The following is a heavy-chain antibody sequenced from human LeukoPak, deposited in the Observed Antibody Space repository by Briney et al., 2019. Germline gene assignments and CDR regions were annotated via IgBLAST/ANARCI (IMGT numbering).Heavy chain of an antibody. D-gene: IGHD3-22*01. Sequence: SETLSLTCTVSGGSISSYYWSWIRQPPGKGLEWIGYIYYSGSTNYNPSLKSRVTISVDTSKNQFSLKLSSVTAADTAVYYCARGCNYYDSSGYYYNAFDIWGQGTMVTVSS. J-gene: IGHJ3*02. V-gene: IGHV4-59*01. CDR3: ARGCNYYDSSGYYYNAFDI. CDR1: GGSISSYY. CDR2: IYYSGST.